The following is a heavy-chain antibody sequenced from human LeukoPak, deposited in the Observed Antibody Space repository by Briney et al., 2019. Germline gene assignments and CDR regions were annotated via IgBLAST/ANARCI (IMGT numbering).Heavy chain of an antibody. Sequence: PSGTLSLTCAVSGDSISSSNWWSWVRQPPGKGLEWIGEIFQSGSTNYNPSLKSRVTISVDKSKNQFSLKLSSVTAADTAVYYCARRPLLADISPFDYWGQGTLVTVSS. V-gene: IGHV4-4*02. D-gene: IGHD3-9*01. J-gene: IGHJ4*02. CDR2: IFQSGST. CDR1: GDSISSSNW. CDR3: ARRPLLADISPFDY.